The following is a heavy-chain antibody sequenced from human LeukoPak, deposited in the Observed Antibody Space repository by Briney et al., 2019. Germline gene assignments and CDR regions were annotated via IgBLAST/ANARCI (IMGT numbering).Heavy chain of an antibody. CDR2: INPNSGGT. Sequence: ASVKVSCKASGCTFTGYYMHWVRQAPGQGLGWMGWINPNSGGTNYAQKFQGRVTMTRDTSISTAYMELSRLRSDDTAVYYCARDPSTMVRGFDYWGQGTPVTVSS. D-gene: IGHD3-10*01. CDR3: ARDPSTMVRGFDY. V-gene: IGHV1-2*02. CDR1: GCTFTGYY. J-gene: IGHJ4*02.